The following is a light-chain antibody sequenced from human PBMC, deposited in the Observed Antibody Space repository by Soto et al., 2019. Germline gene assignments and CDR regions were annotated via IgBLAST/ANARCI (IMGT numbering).Light chain of an antibody. CDR3: AAWDDSLSGRV. J-gene: IGLJ2*01. CDR2: KNN. Sequence: QSVLTQPPSASGTPGQRVTISCSGSSSNIGSSYVYWYQQLPGTAPKLLIHKNNQRPSGVPGRFSGSKSGTSASLAISGLRSEDEADYYCAAWDDSLSGRVFGGGTQLTVL. V-gene: IGLV1-47*01. CDR1: SSNIGSSY.